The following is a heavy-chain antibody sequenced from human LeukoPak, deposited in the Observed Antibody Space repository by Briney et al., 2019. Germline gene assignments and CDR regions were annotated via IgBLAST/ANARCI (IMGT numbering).Heavy chain of an antibody. CDR1: GFTFSSYD. Sequence: GGSLRLSCAASGFTFSSYDMSWVRQAPGKGLEWVSAISGSGGSTYYADSVKGRFTISRDNSKNTLYLQMNSLRAEDTAVYYCAKMSSTFSYYYDSSGYYPGYWGQGTLVTVSS. CDR2: ISGSGGST. D-gene: IGHD3-22*01. CDR3: AKMSSTFSYYYDSSGYYPGY. V-gene: IGHV3-23*01. J-gene: IGHJ4*02.